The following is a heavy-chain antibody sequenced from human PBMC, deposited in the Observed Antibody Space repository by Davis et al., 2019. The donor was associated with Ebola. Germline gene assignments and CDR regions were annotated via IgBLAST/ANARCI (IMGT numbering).Heavy chain of an antibody. CDR3: ARDLEVPAAYSRASRNAFDI. D-gene: IGHD2-2*01. CDR2: ISSSSSYI. J-gene: IGHJ3*02. CDR1: GFTFSSYS. Sequence: PGGSLRLSCAASGFTFSSYSMNWVRQAPGKGLEWVSSISSSSSYIYYADSVKGRFTISRDNAKNSLYLQMNSLRAEDTAVYYCARDLEVPAAYSRASRNAFDIWGQGTMVTVSS. V-gene: IGHV3-21*01.